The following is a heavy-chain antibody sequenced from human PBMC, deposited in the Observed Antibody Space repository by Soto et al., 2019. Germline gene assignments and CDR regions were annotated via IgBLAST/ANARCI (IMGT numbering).Heavy chain of an antibody. V-gene: IGHV5-10-1*01. Sequence: GESLKISCEGSGYIFTNQWINWVRQVPGEGLEWMGNIDPSDSHTNYSPPFQGHVTISIDKSIRTAYLQWTRLKASDTAIYYCASGRWNLRFHYWGQGSLVTVSS. CDR3: ASGRWNLRFHY. CDR1: GYIFTNQW. J-gene: IGHJ4*02. CDR2: IDPSDSHT. D-gene: IGHD2-15*01.